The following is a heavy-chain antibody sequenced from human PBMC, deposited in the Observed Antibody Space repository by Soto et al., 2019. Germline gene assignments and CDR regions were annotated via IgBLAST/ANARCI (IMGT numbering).Heavy chain of an antibody. CDR2: IYESGTI. CDR1: GGSINGGRYY. CDR3: ARDRGFGMDA. V-gene: IGHV4-31*03. Sequence: QVPLQESGPGLVKPSQTLSLTCTVSGGSINGGRYYWNWIRQHPGKGLEWIGYIYESGTIDYNPSLKGRVVISEDTSKNQFSLSLISVTAADKAVYYCARDRGFGMDAWGQGTMVIVSS. J-gene: IGHJ6*02.